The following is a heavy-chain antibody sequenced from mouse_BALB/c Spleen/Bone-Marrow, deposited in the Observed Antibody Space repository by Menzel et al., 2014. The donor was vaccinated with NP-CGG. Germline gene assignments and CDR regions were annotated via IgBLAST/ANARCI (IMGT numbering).Heavy chain of an antibody. V-gene: IGHV5-6-3*01. D-gene: IGHD2-1*01. CDR3: AGENPYGNYFDY. CDR2: INSDGGVT. Sequence: EAQGVESGGGLVQPGGSLKLSCAASGFTFSSHGMSWVRQTPDKRLELVATINSDGGVTYYPDSVKGRFTISRDNAKNTLYLQMSSLKSEDTAMYYCAGENPYGNYFDYWGQGTTLTVSS. J-gene: IGHJ2*01. CDR1: GFTFSSHG.